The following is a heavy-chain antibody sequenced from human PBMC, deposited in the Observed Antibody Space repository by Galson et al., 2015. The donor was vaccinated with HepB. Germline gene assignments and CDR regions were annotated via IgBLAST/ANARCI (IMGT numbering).Heavy chain of an antibody. J-gene: IGHJ5*02. Sequence: SLRLSCAASGFTFSNYWMNWVRHLPGKGLEWISRVNKDGTSATYADSVEGRFIISRDNAENTPYLQMNSLRVEDTAIYYCARDQRGTALFWFGDYKTGYFAPWGQGTRVTVSS. CDR1: GFTFSNYW. CDR2: VNKDGTSA. CDR3: ARDQRGTALFWFGDYKTGYFAP. D-gene: IGHD3-10*01. V-gene: IGHV3-74*01.